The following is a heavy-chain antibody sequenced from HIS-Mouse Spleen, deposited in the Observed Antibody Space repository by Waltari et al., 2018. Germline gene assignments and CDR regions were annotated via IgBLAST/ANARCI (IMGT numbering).Heavy chain of an antibody. J-gene: IGHJ4*02. CDR2: IWYDGSNK. CDR3: AKGGLMVYAIGDY. Sequence: VQLVETGGGLIQPGGSLRLSCAASGFTFSSYGMHWVRQAPGKGLEWVAVIWYDGSNKYYADSVKGRFTISRDNSKNTLYLQMNSLRAEDTAVYYCAKGGLMVYAIGDYWGQGTLVTVSS. CDR1: GFTFSSYG. D-gene: IGHD2-8*01. V-gene: IGHV3-33*06.